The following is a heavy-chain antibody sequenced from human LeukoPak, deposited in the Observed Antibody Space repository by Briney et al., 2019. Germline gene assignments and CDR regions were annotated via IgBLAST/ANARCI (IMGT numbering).Heavy chain of an antibody. Sequence: GESLKVSFKASGYTFTGYYMHWVRQAPGQGLKWMGWINPNSGGTNYAQKFQGRVTMTRDTSISTAYMELSRLRSDDTAVYYCARDTGAARLWFDPWGQGTLVTVSS. D-gene: IGHD6-6*01. CDR1: GYTFTGYY. CDR3: ARDTGAARLWFDP. V-gene: IGHV1-2*02. CDR2: INPNSGGT. J-gene: IGHJ5*02.